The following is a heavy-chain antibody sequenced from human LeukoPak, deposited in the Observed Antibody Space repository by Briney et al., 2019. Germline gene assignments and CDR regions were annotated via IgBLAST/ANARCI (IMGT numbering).Heavy chain of an antibody. V-gene: IGHV1-69*04. J-gene: IGHJ6*02. CDR1: GGTFSSYA. Sequence: SVKVSCKASGGTFSSYAISWVRQAPGQGLEWMGRIIPILGIATYAQKFQGRVTITVDKSTSTAYMELSSLRSEDTAVYYCARDITTCGGDCYSYGMDVWGQGTTVTVSS. CDR2: IIPILGIA. D-gene: IGHD2-21*01. CDR3: ARDITTCGGDCYSYGMDV.